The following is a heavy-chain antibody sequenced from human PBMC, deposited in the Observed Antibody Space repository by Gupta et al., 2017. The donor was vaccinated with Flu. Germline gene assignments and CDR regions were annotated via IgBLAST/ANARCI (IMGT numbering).Heavy chain of an antibody. V-gene: IGHV4-59*08. J-gene: IGHJ4*02. CDR3: AGGIYGDKY. CDR1: GGSISTYY. D-gene: IGHD4-17*01. Sequence: VSGGSISTYYWSWIRQPPEKGLEWSGYIYYSGSSNYNPSLKSRVTISGDTSKNQFSLKLSSVTAADTAVYYCAGGIYGDKYWGQGTLVTVSS. CDR2: IYYSGSS.